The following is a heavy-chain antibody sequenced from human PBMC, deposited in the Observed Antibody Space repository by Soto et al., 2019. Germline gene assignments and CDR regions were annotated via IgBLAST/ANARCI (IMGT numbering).Heavy chain of an antibody. CDR2: IYWNDDK. V-gene: IGHV2-5*01. J-gene: IGHJ4*02. Sequence: QITLKESGPTLVKPTQTLTLTCTFSGFSLSTSGVGVGWIRQPPGKALEWLALIYWNDDKRYSPSLKSRLTITKDTSKNQVVPTMTNMDPVDTATYYCAHSPRVRGVIIPFDYWGQGTLVTVSS. D-gene: IGHD3-10*01. CDR1: GFSLSTSGVG. CDR3: AHSPRVRGVIIPFDY.